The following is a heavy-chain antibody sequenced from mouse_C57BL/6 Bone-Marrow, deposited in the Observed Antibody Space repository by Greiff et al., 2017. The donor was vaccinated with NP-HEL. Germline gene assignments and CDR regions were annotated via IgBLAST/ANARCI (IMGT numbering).Heavy chain of an antibody. D-gene: IGHD1-1*01. CDR1: GFTFSDYG. V-gene: IGHV5-15*04. Sequence: EVMLVESGGGLVQPGGSLKLSCAASGFTFSDYGMAWVRQAPRKGPEWVAFISNLAYSIYYADTVTGRFTISRENAKNTLYLEMSSLRSEDTAMYYCARHDGSSPYYYAMDYWGQGTSVTVSS. CDR3: ARHDGSSPYYYAMDY. J-gene: IGHJ4*01. CDR2: ISNLAYSI.